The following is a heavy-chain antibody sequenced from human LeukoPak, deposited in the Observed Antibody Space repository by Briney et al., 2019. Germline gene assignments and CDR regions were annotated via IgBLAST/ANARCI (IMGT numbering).Heavy chain of an antibody. D-gene: IGHD1-26*01. CDR2: IGNNGDTT. Sequence: GGSLRLSCGVSGFSISRYGMHWVRQAPGKGLEYVSAIGNNGDTTYYASSVRGRFTISRDNSKNTLYLQMGSLGAEDMAVYYCARWGSYYNFDYWGQGTLVAVSS. V-gene: IGHV3-64*01. J-gene: IGHJ4*02. CDR1: GFSISRYG. CDR3: ARWGSYYNFDY.